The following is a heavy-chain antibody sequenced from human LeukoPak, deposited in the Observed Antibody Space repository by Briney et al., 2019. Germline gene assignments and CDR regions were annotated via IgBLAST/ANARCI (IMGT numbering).Heavy chain of an antibody. CDR3: AREKSMVRGQSYFDY. V-gene: IGHV1-69*06. J-gene: IGHJ4*02. D-gene: IGHD3-10*01. Sequence: SVKVSCKASGYTFTGNYMHWVRQAPGQGLEWMGGIIPIFGTANYAQKFQGRVTITADKSTSTAYMELSSLRSEDTAVYYCAREKSMVRGQSYFDYWGQGTLVTVSS. CDR2: IIPIFGTA. CDR1: GYTFTGNY.